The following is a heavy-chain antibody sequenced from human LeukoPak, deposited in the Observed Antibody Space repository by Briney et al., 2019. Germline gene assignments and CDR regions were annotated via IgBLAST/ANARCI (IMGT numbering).Heavy chain of an antibody. CDR3: AKVLTTYYYDSSGYP. CDR2: IRGSGDRT. Sequence: GGSLRLSCEASGFTFSHYGMHWVRQAPGKGLEWVSAIRGSGDRTYYADSVKGRFTISRDNSKNTLYLQMNSLRAEDTAIYYCAKVLTTYYYDSSGYPWGQGTLVTVSS. D-gene: IGHD3-22*01. CDR1: GFTFSHYG. J-gene: IGHJ4*02. V-gene: IGHV3-23*01.